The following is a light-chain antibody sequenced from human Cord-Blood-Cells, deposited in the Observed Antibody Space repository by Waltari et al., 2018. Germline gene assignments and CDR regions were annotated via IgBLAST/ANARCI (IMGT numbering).Light chain of an antibody. J-gene: IGKJ2*01. Sequence: DIQMTQSPSSLSASVGDRATITCRASQSISSYLNWYQQKPGKAHKLLIYAASRLQSGVPSRFSGSGSGTDFTLTISSLQPEDFATYYCQQSYSTPRTFGQGTKLEIK. CDR2: AAS. CDR1: QSISSY. V-gene: IGKV1-39*01. CDR3: QQSYSTPRT.